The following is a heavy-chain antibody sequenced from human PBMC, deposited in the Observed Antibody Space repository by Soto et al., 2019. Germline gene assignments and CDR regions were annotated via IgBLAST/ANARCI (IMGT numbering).Heavy chain of an antibody. CDR2: IIPIFGTA. CDR3: ARSQGGSSSLDIYYYYYYGMDV. J-gene: IGHJ6*02. D-gene: IGHD2-15*01. Sequence: QVQLVQSGAEVKKPGSSVKVSCKAPGGTFSSYAISCVRQAPGQGLEWMGGIIPIFGTAKYAPYFQGRVTITADESTSTGYMELSSLRSEDTAVYYCARSQGGSSSLDIYYYYYYGMDVWGQGTTVTVSS. CDR1: GGTFSSYA. V-gene: IGHV1-69*01.